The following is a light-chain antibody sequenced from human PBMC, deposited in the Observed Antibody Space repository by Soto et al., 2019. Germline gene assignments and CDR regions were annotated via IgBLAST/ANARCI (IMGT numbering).Light chain of an antibody. CDR3: QQYNNWPPWT. CDR2: GAS. V-gene: IGKV3-15*01. CDR1: QGVSSN. Sequence: EIVMTQSPATLSVSPGERATLSCRASQGVSSNLAWYQQKPGQAPRLLIYGASTRATGITAWFSGSGSETEFPLTISRVQSEDFAVYYCQQYNNWPPWTFGHGTKV. J-gene: IGKJ1*01.